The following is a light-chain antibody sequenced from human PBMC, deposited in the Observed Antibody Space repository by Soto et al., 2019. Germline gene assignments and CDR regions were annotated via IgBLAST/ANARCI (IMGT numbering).Light chain of an antibody. V-gene: IGLV1-40*01. Sequence: QSVLTQPPSVSGAPGQRVIISCTGSSSNIGAGYDVHWYQQLPGTAPKLLIYGNYNRPSGVPDRFSGSKSDTSASLAITGLLAEDEADYYCQSYDSSLSGSHVIFGGGTKLTVL. CDR2: GNY. CDR3: QSYDSSLSGSHVI. CDR1: SSNIGAGYD. J-gene: IGLJ2*01.